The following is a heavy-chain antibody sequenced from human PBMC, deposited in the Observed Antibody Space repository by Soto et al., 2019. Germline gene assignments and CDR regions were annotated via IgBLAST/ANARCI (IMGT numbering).Heavy chain of an antibody. CDR2: ISWDGGST. Sequence: GGSLRLSCAASGFTFDDYTMHWVRQAPGKGLEWVSLISWDGGSTYYADSVKGRFTISRDNSKNSLYLQMNSLRTEDTALYYCAKGPPHCSSTSCYGGVDYYYYYGMDVWGQGTTVTVSS. J-gene: IGHJ6*02. CDR1: GFTFDDYT. V-gene: IGHV3-43*01. CDR3: AKGPPHCSSTSCYGGVDYYYYYGMDV. D-gene: IGHD2-2*01.